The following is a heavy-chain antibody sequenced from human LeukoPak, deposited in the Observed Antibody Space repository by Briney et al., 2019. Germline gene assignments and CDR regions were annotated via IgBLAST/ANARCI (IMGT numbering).Heavy chain of an antibody. CDR2: IYTSGST. CDR1: GGSISSGSYY. CDR3: ARDDDYYVSSGYYS. Sequence: SETLSLTCTVSGGSISSGSYYWSWIRQPAGKGLEWIGRIYTSGSTNYNPSLKSRVTISVDTSKNQFSLKLSSVTAADTAVYYCARDDDYYVSSGYYSWGQGTLVTVSS. J-gene: IGHJ4*02. D-gene: IGHD3-22*01. V-gene: IGHV4-61*02.